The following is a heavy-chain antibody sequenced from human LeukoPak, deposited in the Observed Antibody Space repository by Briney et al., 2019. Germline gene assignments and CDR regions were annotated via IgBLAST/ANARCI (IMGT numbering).Heavy chain of an antibody. V-gene: IGHV4-39*02. CDR3: ARESPYGSGSYSLDY. J-gene: IGHJ4*02. CDR1: GGSISSSSYY. Sequence: SETLSLTCTVSGGSISSSSYYWGWIRQPPGKGLEWIGSIYYSGSTYYNPSLKSRATISVDTSKNQFSLKLSSVTAADTAVYYCARESPYGSGSYSLDYWGQGTLVTVSS. CDR2: IYYSGST. D-gene: IGHD3-10*01.